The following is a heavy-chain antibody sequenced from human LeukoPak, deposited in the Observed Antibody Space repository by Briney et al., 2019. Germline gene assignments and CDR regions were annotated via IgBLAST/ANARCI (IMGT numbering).Heavy chain of an antibody. CDR2: ISSSGDYM. J-gene: IGHJ4*02. CDR1: GFTFSRYS. Sequence: GGSLRLSCAASGFTFSRYSLNWVRQAPGKGLEWVSSISSSGDYMYYAESLKGRFTISRDGAKNSLYLQMNSLRAEDTAVYYCSRGAGEWFGIIDYWGQGTLVTVSS. D-gene: IGHD3-10*01. V-gene: IGHV3-21*01. CDR3: SRGAGEWFGIIDY.